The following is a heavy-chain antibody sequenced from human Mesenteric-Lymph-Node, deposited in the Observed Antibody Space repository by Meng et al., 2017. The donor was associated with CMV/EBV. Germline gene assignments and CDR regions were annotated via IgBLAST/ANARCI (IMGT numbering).Heavy chain of an antibody. D-gene: IGHD3-9*01. Sequence: KVSCKASGGTFSSYAISWVRQAPGQGLEWMGGIIPIFGTANYAQKFQGRVTITTDESTSTAYMELSSLRSEDTAVYYCARSYYDILTGYSGPDYWGQGTLVTVSS. J-gene: IGHJ4*02. V-gene: IGHV1-69*05. CDR3: ARSYYDILTGYSGPDY. CDR1: GGTFSSYA. CDR2: IIPIFGTA.